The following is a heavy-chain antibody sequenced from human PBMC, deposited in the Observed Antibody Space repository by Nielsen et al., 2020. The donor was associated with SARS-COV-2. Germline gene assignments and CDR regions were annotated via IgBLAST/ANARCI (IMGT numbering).Heavy chain of an antibody. CDR2: IYYIGGT. D-gene: IGHD2-21*02. Sequence: LRLSCTVSGGSISGYYWSWIRQAPGKGLEWIGYIYYIGGTYYNPSLKSRVNISLDTSKNQFSLQLNSVTAADTAVYFCARETATGFLGTVDSWGQGVLVTVSS. J-gene: IGHJ4*02. CDR1: GGSISGYY. CDR3: ARETATGFLGTVDS. V-gene: IGHV4-31*03.